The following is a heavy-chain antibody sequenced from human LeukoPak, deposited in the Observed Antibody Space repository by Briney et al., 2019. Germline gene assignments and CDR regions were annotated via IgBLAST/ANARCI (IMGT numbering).Heavy chain of an antibody. CDR1: GFTFSSYA. V-gene: IGHV3-23*01. CDR3: AKDRWGSLAAAGTPDYYYYYGMDV. CDR2: IRGSGDST. D-gene: IGHD6-13*01. Sequence: PGGSLRLSCVASGFTFSSYAMTWVRQAPGKGLEWVSSIRGSGDSTYYADSVKGRYTISRDNSRNTLSLQMNSLRAEDTAVHYCAKDRWGSLAAAGTPDYYYYYGMDVWGQGTTVTVSS. J-gene: IGHJ6*02.